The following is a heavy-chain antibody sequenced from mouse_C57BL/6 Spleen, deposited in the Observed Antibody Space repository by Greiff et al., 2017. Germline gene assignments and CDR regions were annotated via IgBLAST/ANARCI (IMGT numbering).Heavy chain of an antibody. Sequence: DVMLVESGGGLVKPGGSLKLSCAASGFTFSDYGMHWVRQAPEKGLAWVAYISSGSSTIYYAATVKGRFTISRDNAKNTLFLQMTSLRSEDTAMYYCARPGDGYYVWFAYWGQGTLVTVSA. CDR2: ISSGSSTI. J-gene: IGHJ3*01. D-gene: IGHD2-3*01. V-gene: IGHV5-17*01. CDR3: ARPGDGYYVWFAY. CDR1: GFTFSDYG.